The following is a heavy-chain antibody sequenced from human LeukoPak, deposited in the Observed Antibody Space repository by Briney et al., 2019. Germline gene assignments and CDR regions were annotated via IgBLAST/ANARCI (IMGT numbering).Heavy chain of an antibody. V-gene: IGHV3-23*01. CDR1: GFTFSSYA. D-gene: IGHD3-22*01. J-gene: IGHJ4*02. CDR2: ISGSGCST. CDR3: AEEYYYDSSGYFNGGGFFDY. Sequence: GGSLRLSCAASGFTFSSYAMSWVRQAPGKGLEWVSAISGSGCSTCYADSVKGRFTISRDNSKNTLYLQMNSLRAEDTAVYYCAEEYYYDSSGYFNGGGFFDYWGQGTLVTVSS.